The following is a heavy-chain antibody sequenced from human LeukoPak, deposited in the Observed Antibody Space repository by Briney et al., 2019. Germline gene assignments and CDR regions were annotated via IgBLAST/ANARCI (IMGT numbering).Heavy chain of an antibody. D-gene: IGHD3-9*01. V-gene: IGHV1-8*01. CDR3: ARKDLSTGYPNWYFDL. Sequence: GASVKVSCKASGFTFTNYDINWVRQATGQGPEWMGYMNPQNGNTDYAQKFRGRVIMTRDTSISTAYMELSSLTSEVTAVYYCARKDLSTGYPNWYFDLWGRGTLVTVSS. J-gene: IGHJ2*01. CDR1: GFTFTNYD. CDR2: MNPQNGNT.